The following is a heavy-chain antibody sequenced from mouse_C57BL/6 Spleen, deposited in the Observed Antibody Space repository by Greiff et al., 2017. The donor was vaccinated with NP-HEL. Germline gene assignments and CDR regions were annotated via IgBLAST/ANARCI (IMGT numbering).Heavy chain of an antibody. J-gene: IGHJ2*01. CDR1: GYTFTSYG. D-gene: IGHD2-10*02. V-gene: IGHV1-81*01. CDR3: AREGDSI. CDR2: IYPRSGNT. Sequence: QVQLKQSGAELARPGASVKLSCKASGYTFTSYGISWVKQRTGQGLEWIGEIYPRSGNTYYNEKFKGKATLTADKSSSTAYMELRSLTSEDSAVYFCAREGDSIWGQGTTLTVSS.